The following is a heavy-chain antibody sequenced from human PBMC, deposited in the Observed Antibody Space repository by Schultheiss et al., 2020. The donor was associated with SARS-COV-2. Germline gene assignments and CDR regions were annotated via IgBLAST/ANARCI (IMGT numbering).Heavy chain of an antibody. CDR2: INPNSGGT. CDR3: AVRRDGYNYFDY. Sequence: ASVKVSCKASGYTFTSYYMHWVRQAPGQGLEWMGRINPNSGGTNYAQKFQGRVTMTRDTSISTAYMELSRLRSDDTAVYYCAVRRDGYNYFDYWGQGTLVTVSS. D-gene: IGHD5-24*01. V-gene: IGHV1-2*06. CDR1: GYTFTSYY. J-gene: IGHJ4*02.